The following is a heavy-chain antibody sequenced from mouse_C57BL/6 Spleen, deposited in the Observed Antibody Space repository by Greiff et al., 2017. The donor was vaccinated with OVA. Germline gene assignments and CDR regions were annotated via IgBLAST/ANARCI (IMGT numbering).Heavy chain of an antibody. V-gene: IGHV1-15*01. CDR1: GYTFTDYE. J-gene: IGHJ3*01. Sequence: VQLVASGAELVRPGASVTLSCMASGYTFTDYEMHWVKQTPVHGLEWIGAIAPETGGTAYNQKFKGKAILTADTSSSTAYMELRSLTSEDSAVYYCTPFPAFAYWGQGTLVTVSA. CDR3: TPFPAFAY. CDR2: IAPETGGT.